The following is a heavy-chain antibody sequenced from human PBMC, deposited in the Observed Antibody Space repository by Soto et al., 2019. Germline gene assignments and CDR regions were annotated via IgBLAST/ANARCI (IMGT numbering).Heavy chain of an antibody. D-gene: IGHD2-15*01. CDR3: ARDSSGRLRYCSGGSCRDAFDI. Sequence: SETLSLTCTVSGGSISSYYWSWIRQPPGKGLEWIGYIYYSGSTNYNPSLKSRVTISVDTSKNQFSLKLSSVTAADTAVYYCARDSSGRLRYCSGGSCRDAFDIWGQGTMVTVSS. J-gene: IGHJ3*02. V-gene: IGHV4-59*01. CDR2: IYYSGST. CDR1: GGSISSYY.